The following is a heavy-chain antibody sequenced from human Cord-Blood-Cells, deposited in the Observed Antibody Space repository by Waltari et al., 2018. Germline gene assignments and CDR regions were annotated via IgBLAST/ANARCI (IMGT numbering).Heavy chain of an antibody. V-gene: IGHV4-38-2*01. CDR2: IYHSGST. D-gene: IGHD7-27*01. J-gene: IGHJ4*02. Sequence: QVQLQESGPGLVKPPETLSLTCAVSGYPISSGYYCGWIRQPPGKGLEWIGSIYHSGSTYYNPSLKRRVTISVDTSKNQFSLKLSSVTATDTAVYYCARVSSNWVDYWGQGTLVTVSS. CDR1: GYPISSGYY. CDR3: ARVSSNWVDY.